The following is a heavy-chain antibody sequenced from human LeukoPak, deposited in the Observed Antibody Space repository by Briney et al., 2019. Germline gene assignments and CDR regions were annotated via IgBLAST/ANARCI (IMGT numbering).Heavy chain of an antibody. D-gene: IGHD3-22*01. CDR2: IYTSGIT. J-gene: IGHJ4*02. V-gene: IGHV4-4*07. CDR1: GGSISDYY. Sequence: SETLSLTCSVSGGSISDYYWSWIRQPAGKGLEWIGRIYTSGITNYNPSLKSRVTMSVDTSKNQFSLKLSSVTAADTAVYYCTRDGYYYDSSGKLVFNYWGQGTLVTVSS. CDR3: TRDGYYYDSSGKLVFNY.